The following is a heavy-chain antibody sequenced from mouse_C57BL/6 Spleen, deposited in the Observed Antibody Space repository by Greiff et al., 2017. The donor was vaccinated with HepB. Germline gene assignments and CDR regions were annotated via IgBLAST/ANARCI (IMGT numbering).Heavy chain of an antibody. CDR2: ISSGGSYT. Sequence: EVQRVESGGDLVKPGGSLKLSCAASGFTFSSYGMSWVRQTPDKRLEWVATISSGGSYTYYPDSVKGRFTISRDNAKNTLYLQMSSLKSEDTAMYYCARQEYKLDYFDYWGQGTTLTVSS. J-gene: IGHJ2*01. CDR3: ARQEYKLDYFDY. CDR1: GFTFSSYG. V-gene: IGHV5-6*01. D-gene: IGHD1-3*01.